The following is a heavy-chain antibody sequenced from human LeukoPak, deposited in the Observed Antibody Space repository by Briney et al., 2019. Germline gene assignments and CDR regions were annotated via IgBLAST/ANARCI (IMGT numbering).Heavy chain of an antibody. CDR3: ARDYGSYYYDSSGYEDAFDI. Sequence: SVKVSCKASGGTFSSYAISWVRQAPGQGLEWMGGIIPIFGTANYAQKFQGRVTITADESTSTAYMELSSLRSEDTAAYYCARDYGSYYYDSSGYEDAFDIWGQGTMVTVSS. V-gene: IGHV1-69*13. D-gene: IGHD3-22*01. CDR1: GGTFSSYA. J-gene: IGHJ3*02. CDR2: IIPIFGTA.